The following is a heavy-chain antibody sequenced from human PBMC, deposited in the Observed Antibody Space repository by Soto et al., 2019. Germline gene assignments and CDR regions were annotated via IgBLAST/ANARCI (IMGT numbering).Heavy chain of an antibody. J-gene: IGHJ4*01. D-gene: IGHD2-15*01. CDR1: GFSLTTGGVG. CDR3: AHMVVTAAFDY. CDR2: IYWDDDK. Sequence: QITLKESGPTLVKPTQTLTLTCTFSGFSLTTGGVGVGWIRQPPGKALEWLALIYWDDDKPYSPSLKSRLTTSKNTSKDRVVLTMTNMYPVDTATYYCAHMVVTAAFDYWGQGTLVTVSS. V-gene: IGHV2-5*02.